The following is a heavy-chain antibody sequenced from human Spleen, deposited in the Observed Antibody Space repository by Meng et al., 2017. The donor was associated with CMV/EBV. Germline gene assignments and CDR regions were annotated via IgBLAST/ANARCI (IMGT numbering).Heavy chain of an antibody. D-gene: IGHD2-21*01. J-gene: IGHJ4*02. CDR1: GFTFSNYA. CDR3: AKYSAVGERLYYFDY. Sequence: GGSLRLSCSAGGFTFSNYAMSWVRQAPGKGLEWVSSIYSGGVSTFYADSMKGRFTISRDNSRNTLYLQMTGLRAEDTAIYYCAKYSAVGERLYYFDYWGQGTLVTVSS. CDR2: IYSGGVST. V-gene: IGHV3-23*03.